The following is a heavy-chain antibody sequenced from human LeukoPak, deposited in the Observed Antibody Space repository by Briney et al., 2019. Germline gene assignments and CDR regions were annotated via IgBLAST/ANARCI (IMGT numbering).Heavy chain of an antibody. CDR2: IVPILGIA. J-gene: IGHJ4*02. V-gene: IGHV1-69*04. D-gene: IGHD4-17*01. Sequence: GASVKVSCKASGGTFSSYAISWVRQAPGQGLEWMGRIVPILGIANYAQKFQGRVTITADNSTSTAYMELSSLRSEDTAVYYCARDLGTVTTGFSDYWGQGTLVTVSS. CDR3: ARDLGTVTTGFSDY. CDR1: GGTFSSYA.